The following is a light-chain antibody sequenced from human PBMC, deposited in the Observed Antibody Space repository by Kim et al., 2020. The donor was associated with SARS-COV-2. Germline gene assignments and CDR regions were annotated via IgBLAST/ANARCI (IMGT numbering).Light chain of an antibody. CDR2: EVS. CDR1: SSDVGGYKY. Sequence: SITISCTETSSDVGGYKYVSWYQQHPGKAPKLVIYEVSNRPSGVSNRFSGSKSGNTASLTISGLQAEDEADYYCSSYIRGSTNYVVGSGTKVTVL. J-gene: IGLJ1*01. V-gene: IGLV2-14*01. CDR3: SSYIRGSTNYV.